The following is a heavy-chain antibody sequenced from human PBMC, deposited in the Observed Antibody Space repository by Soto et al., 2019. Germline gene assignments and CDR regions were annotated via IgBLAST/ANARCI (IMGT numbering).Heavy chain of an antibody. CDR2: IYYSGST. D-gene: IGHD3-3*01. Sequence: SETLSLTWTVSGCPISSYYLSWIRQPPGKGLEWIGYIYYSGSTNYSPSLKSRVTISVDTSKNQFYLKLSSVTAADTAVYYCASGSYDFWSGYHGMDFWGQGTTVA. CDR1: GCPISSYY. V-gene: IGHV4-59*01. CDR3: ASGSYDFWSGYHGMDF. J-gene: IGHJ6*01.